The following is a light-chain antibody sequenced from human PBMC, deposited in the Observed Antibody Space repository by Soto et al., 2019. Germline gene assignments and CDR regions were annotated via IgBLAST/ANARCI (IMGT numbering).Light chain of an antibody. Sequence: DLQMTQSPSSLSASVGDRVTITCRASQGISNYLAWYQQKPGKVPRLLIFAASTLQSGAPSRFRGAGSETDFTLTINGLQPEDVATYYCQKYNSAPWTFGQGTKVEIK. V-gene: IGKV1-27*01. CDR2: AAS. CDR3: QKYNSAPWT. J-gene: IGKJ1*01. CDR1: QGISNY.